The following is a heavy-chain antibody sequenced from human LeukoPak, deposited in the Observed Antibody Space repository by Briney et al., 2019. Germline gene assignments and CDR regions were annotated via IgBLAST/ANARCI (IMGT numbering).Heavy chain of an antibody. D-gene: IGHD3-3*01. V-gene: IGHV4-59*01. Sequence: SETLSLTCTVSGGSISGYYWSWIRQPPGKGLEWIGYIYYSGSTNYNPSLKSRVTISVDTSKNQFSLKLSSVTAADTAVYYCARDRITIFGVRYYYYGMDVWGQGTTVTVSS. CDR2: IYYSGST. J-gene: IGHJ6*02. CDR1: GGSISGYY. CDR3: ARDRITIFGVRYYYYGMDV.